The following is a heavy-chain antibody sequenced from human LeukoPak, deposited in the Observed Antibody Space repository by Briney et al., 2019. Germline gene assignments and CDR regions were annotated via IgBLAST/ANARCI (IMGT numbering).Heavy chain of an antibody. CDR3: AREPLVVVVAAISHGMDV. J-gene: IGHJ6*02. D-gene: IGHD2-15*01. Sequence: ASVKVSCKASGYTFTNYYMHWVRQAPGQGLEWMGIINPSGGSTSYAQKFQGRVTMTRDTSTSTVYMELSSLRSEDTAVYYCAREPLVVVVAAISHGMDVWGQGTTVTVSS. CDR1: GYTFTNYY. V-gene: IGHV1-46*01. CDR2: INPSGGST.